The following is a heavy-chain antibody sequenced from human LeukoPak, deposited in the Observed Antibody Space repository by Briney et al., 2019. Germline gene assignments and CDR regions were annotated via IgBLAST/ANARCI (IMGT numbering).Heavy chain of an antibody. CDR1: GVSISSLNW. J-gene: IGHJ6*03. CDR3: AREGYLYYYYYMDV. CDR2: IYHNGST. V-gene: IGHV4-4*02. Sequence: QPSGTLSLTCAVSGVSISSLNWWSWVRQPPGKGLEWLGQIYHNGSTNYNPSLKSRVTISVDKSKKQFSLKLSSVTAADTAVYYCAREGYLYYYYYMDVWGKGTTVTVSS. D-gene: IGHD1-1*01.